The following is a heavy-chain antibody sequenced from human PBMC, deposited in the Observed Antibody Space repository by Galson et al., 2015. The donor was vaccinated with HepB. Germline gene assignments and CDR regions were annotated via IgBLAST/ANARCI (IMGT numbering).Heavy chain of an antibody. Sequence: SVKVSCKVSGYTLTELSMHWMRQAPGKGLEWMGGFDPEDGETIYAQKFQGRVTMTEDTSTDTAYMELSSLRSEDTAVYYCATRFGGTYYFDYWGQGTLVTVSS. V-gene: IGHV1-24*01. D-gene: IGHD3-16*01. CDR1: GYTLTELS. J-gene: IGHJ4*02. CDR3: ATRFGGTYYFDY. CDR2: FDPEDGET.